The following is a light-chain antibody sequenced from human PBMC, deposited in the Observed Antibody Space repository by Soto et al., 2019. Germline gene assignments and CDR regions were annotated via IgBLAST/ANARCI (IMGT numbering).Light chain of an antibody. J-gene: IGKJ1*01. V-gene: IGKV1-39*01. CDR2: AAS. CDR3: QQSYTSPPT. Sequence: DIQMTQSPSSLSASVGDRVTITCRARQSITTYLNWYQQKPRKAPKLLIYAASSLQSGVPSMFSGSGSGTDFTLTISSLQPEDFATYYCQQSYTSPPTFGQGTKLEIK. CDR1: QSITTY.